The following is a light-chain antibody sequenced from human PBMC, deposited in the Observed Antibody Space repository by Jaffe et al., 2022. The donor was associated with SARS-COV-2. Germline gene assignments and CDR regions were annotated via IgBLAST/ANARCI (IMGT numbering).Light chain of an antibody. CDR3: QQYYTVPVT. CDR1: QSVLYSSNNKNY. CDR2: WAS. J-gene: IGKJ4*01. V-gene: IGKV4-1*01. Sequence: DIVMTQSPDSLAVSLGERATINCKSSQSVLYSSNNKNYFAWYQQKPGQPPNLLIYWASTRQSGVPDRFSGSGSGTDFTLTISSLQAEDGAVYYCQQYYTVPVTFGGGTKVEIK.